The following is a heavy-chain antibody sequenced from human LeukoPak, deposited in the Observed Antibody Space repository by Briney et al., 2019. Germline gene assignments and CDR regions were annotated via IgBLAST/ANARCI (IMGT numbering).Heavy chain of an antibody. CDR1: GFTFSSYW. CDR2: IKSDGSST. CDR3: ASALYYYGDYDYYYYYCMDV. D-gene: IGHD4-17*01. J-gene: IGHJ6*03. V-gene: IGHV3-74*01. Sequence: PGGSLRLSCAASGFTFSSYWMHWVRQAPGKGLVWVSRIKSDGSSTSYADSVKGRFTISRDNAKNTLYLQMNSLRAENTAVYYCASALYYYGDYDYYYYYCMDVWGKGTTVTVSS.